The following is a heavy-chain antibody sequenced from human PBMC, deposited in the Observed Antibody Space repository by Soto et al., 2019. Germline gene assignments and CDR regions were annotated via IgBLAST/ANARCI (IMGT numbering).Heavy chain of an antibody. CDR1: GGSISSYY. V-gene: IGHV4-59*01. D-gene: IGHD3-16*02. Sequence: SETLSLTCTVSGGSISSYYWSWIRQPPGKGLEWIGYIYYSGSTNYNPSLKSRVTISVDTSKNQFSLKLSSVTAADTAVYYCARYLGELSLYYYYYYMDGWGKGTTVTVSS. CDR3: ARYLGELSLYYYYYYMDG. CDR2: IYYSGST. J-gene: IGHJ6*03.